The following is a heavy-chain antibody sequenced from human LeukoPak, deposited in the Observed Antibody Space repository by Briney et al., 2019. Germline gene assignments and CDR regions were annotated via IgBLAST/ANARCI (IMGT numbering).Heavy chain of an antibody. CDR3: AREAGYSYGLRSFDY. Sequence: SETLSLTCAVYGGSFSGYYWSWIRQPPGKGLEWIGEINHSGSTNYNPSLKSRVTISVDTSKNQFSLKLSSVTAADTAVYYCAREAGYSYGLRSFDYWGQGTLVTVSS. CDR2: INHSGST. J-gene: IGHJ4*02. V-gene: IGHV4-34*01. CDR1: GGSFSGYY. D-gene: IGHD5-18*01.